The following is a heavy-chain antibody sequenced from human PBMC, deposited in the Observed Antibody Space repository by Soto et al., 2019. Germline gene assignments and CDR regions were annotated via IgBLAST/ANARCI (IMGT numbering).Heavy chain of an antibody. Sequence: HVQLVQSGTEVKKPGASVKVSCKVSGYTFTSYGMSWMRQAPGQGLEWMDWISTYNGNTNYAQNLQGRVSMTTDTSTSTAYMELRSLRSDDTAVYYCASRSGTYPYYFAYWGQGSLVTVSS. CDR1: GYTFTSYG. CDR3: ASRSGTYPYYFAY. CDR2: ISTYNGNT. J-gene: IGHJ4*02. V-gene: IGHV1-18*01. D-gene: IGHD1-26*01.